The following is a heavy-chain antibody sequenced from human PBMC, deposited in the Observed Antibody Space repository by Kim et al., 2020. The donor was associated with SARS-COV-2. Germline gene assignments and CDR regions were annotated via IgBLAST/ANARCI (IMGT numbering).Heavy chain of an antibody. Sequence: GGSLRLSCAASGFTFSSYSMNWVRQAPGKGLEWVSSISSSSSYIYYADSVKGRFTISRDNAKNSLYLQMNSLRAEDTAVYYCARGAGGGNWRYAFDIWGQGTMVTVSS. CDR2: ISSSSSYI. D-gene: IGHD3-16*01. V-gene: IGHV3-21*01. CDR3: ARGAGGGNWRYAFDI. J-gene: IGHJ3*02. CDR1: GFTFSSYS.